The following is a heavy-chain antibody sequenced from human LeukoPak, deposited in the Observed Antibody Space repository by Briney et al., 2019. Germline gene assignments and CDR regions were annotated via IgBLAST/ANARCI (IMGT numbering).Heavy chain of an antibody. CDR1: GFTFSSYE. CDR3: AKDDWIFSKAFDI. Sequence: GGSLRLSCAASGFTFSSYEMHWVRQAPGKGLEWVAVISYDGSNKYYADSVKGRFTISRDNSNNTLYLQMDSLGTEDTAVYYCAKDDWIFSKAFDIWGQGTMVTVSS. J-gene: IGHJ3*02. V-gene: IGHV3-30*18. CDR2: ISYDGSNK. D-gene: IGHD2-2*03.